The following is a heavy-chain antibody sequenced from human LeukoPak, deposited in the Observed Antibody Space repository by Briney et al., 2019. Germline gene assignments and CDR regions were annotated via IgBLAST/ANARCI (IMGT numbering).Heavy chain of an antibody. D-gene: IGHD3-3*01. J-gene: IGHJ3*02. CDR2: IYYSGST. CDR3: ARVKGEDFWSGYSDAFDI. V-gene: IGHV4-59*01. Sequence: PSETLSLTCTVSGGSISSYYWSWIRQPPGKGLEWIGYIYYSGSTNYNPSLKSRVTISVDTSKNQFSLKLSSVTAADTAVYYCARVKGEDFWSGYSDAFDIWGQGTMVTVSS. CDR1: GGSISSYY.